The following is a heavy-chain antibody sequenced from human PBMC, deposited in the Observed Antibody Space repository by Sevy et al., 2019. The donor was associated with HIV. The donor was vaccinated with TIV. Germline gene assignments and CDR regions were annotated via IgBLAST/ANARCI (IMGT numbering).Heavy chain of an antibody. CDR1: GFNFGDYP. V-gene: IGHV3-49*03. Sequence: GGSLRLSCRASGFNFGDYPMSWFRQAPGKGLAWVGFIRSKACGGTTQYAASVKGRFTISRDDSESIAYLQMNSLKIEDTAVYYCSKGGSGTGWFDPWGQGTLVTVSS. D-gene: IGHD3-10*01. J-gene: IGHJ5*02. CDR2: IRSKACGGTT. CDR3: SKGGSGTGWFDP.